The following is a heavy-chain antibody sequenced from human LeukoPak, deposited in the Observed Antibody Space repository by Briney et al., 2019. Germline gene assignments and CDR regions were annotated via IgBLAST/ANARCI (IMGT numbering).Heavy chain of an antibody. Sequence: SETLSLTCTVSGDSVSSYYWSWIRQPPGKGLEWIGYIYYSGSTNYNPSLKSRVTISVDTSKNQFSLKLSSVTAADTAVYYCAREGKGHYYDSSGYYDYWGQGTLVTVSS. J-gene: IGHJ4*02. D-gene: IGHD3-22*01. CDR3: AREGKGHYYDSSGYYDY. CDR1: GDSVSSYY. V-gene: IGHV4-59*02. CDR2: IYYSGST.